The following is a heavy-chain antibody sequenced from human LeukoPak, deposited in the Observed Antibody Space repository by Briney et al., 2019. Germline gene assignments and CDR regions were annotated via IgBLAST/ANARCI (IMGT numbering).Heavy chain of an antibody. V-gene: IGHV3-23*01. D-gene: IGHD2-15*01. J-gene: IGHJ4*02. CDR2: ITGSGSTT. CDR1: GFTFSSFA. Sequence: GGSLRLSCAAAGFTFSSFAMNWVRQAPGKGLEWASTITGSGSTTFYADSVEGRFTISRDNSKKTLFLQMNSLRAEDTAVYFCAKQIVVVTAGMNYFDNWGQGTLVTVSS. CDR3: AKQIVVVTAGMNYFDN.